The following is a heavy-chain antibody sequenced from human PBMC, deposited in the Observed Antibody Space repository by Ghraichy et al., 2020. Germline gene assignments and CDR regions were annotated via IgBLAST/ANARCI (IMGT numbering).Heavy chain of an antibody. J-gene: IGHJ4*02. CDR3: ARGGSGTYGLGEY. Sequence: SETLSLTCTASGGSISSYYGSWIRQPPGKGLEWIGFIYYSGSTYYNPSLKSRVTISIDTSKNEFSLKLSSVTAADTAVYYCARGGSGTYGLGEYWGQGTLVTVSS. CDR1: GGSISSYY. V-gene: IGHV4-59*01. D-gene: IGHD3-10*01. CDR2: IYYSGST.